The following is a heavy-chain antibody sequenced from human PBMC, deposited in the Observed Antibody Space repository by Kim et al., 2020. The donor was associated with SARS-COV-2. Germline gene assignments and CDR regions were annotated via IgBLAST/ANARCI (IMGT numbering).Heavy chain of an antibody. CDR2: IYSGGSST. CDR3: AKATDDSSSWPNWFDP. D-gene: IGHD6-13*01. Sequence: GGSLRLSCAASGFTFSSYAMSWVRQAPGKGLEWVSVIYSGGSSTYYADSVKGRFTISRDNSKNTLYLQMNSLRAEDTAVYYCAKATDDSSSWPNWFDPWGQRTLVTVSS. CDR1: GFTFSSYA. J-gene: IGHJ5*02. V-gene: IGHV3-23*03.